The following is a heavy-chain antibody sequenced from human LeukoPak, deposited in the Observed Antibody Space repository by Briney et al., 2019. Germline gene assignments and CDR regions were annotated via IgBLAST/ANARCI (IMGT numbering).Heavy chain of an antibody. J-gene: IGHJ4*02. CDR2: IDPSDSYT. V-gene: IGHV5-10-1*01. CDR3: ARHEGYNSSAEVY. Sequence: GESLKISCKGSGYSFTSYWISWVRQMPGKGLEWMGRIDPSDSYTNYSPSFQGHVTISADKSISTAYLQWSSLKASDTAMYYCARHEGYNSSAEVYWGQGTLVTVSS. CDR1: GYSFTSYW. D-gene: IGHD6-13*01.